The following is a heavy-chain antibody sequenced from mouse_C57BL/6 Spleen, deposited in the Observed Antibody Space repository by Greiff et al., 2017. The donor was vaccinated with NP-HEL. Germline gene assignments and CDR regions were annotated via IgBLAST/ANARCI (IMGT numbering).Heavy chain of an antibody. V-gene: IGHV5-17*01. CDR3: ARSGGRAMDY. Sequence: EVKLMESGGGLVKPGGSLKLSCAASGFTFSDYGMHWVRQAPEKGLEWVAYISSGSSTIYYADTVKGRFTISRDNAKNTLFLQMTSLRSADTAMYYWARSGGRAMDYWGQGTSVTVSS. CDR2: ISSGSSTI. CDR1: GFTFSDYG. D-gene: IGHD1-1*01. J-gene: IGHJ4*01.